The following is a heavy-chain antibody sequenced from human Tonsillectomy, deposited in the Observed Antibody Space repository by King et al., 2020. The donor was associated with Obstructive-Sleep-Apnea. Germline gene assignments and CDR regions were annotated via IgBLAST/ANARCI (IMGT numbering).Heavy chain of an antibody. Sequence: QLVQSGGGVVQPGRSLRLSCAASGFIFSGYAMHWIRQAPGKGLEWVAVISYDGSNKYYADSVKGRFTISRDNSKKTLYLQMNSLRAEDTAVYFCARDPYYDILTGHQSIDYWGQGTLVTVSS. CDR1: GFIFSGYA. V-gene: IGHV3-30*04. J-gene: IGHJ4*02. CDR2: ISYDGSNK. D-gene: IGHD3-9*01. CDR3: ARDPYYDILTGHQSIDY.